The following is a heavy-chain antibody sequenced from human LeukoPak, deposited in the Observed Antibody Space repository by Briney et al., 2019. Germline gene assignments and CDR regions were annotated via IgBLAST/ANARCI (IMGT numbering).Heavy chain of an antibody. D-gene: IGHD2-21*01. CDR3: ARDHSSDV. V-gene: IGHV3-23*01. CDR1: GFTFSNYA. J-gene: IGHJ6*02. CDR2: ISGSGDST. Sequence: PGGSLRLSCAAYGFTFSNYAMSWVRQAPGKGLEWVSAISGSGDSTYYADPVKGRFTISRDTSGNTLYLQMNSLRAEDSAVYYCARDHSSDVWGQGTTVTVSS.